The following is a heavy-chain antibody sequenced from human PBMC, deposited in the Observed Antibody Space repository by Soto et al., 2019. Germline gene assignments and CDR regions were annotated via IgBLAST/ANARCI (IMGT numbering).Heavy chain of an antibody. Sequence: SETLSVTCTVSGDSISSSYWTWIRQPPGRGLEWIGYIYYSGTINYNPSLESRVTISIDTSKNQFSLRLASVTAADTAVYYCAKSVVHQWLVHDAFDIWGQGTMVTVSS. CDR1: GDSISSSY. CDR2: IYYSGTI. D-gene: IGHD6-19*01. CDR3: AKSVVHQWLVHDAFDI. J-gene: IGHJ3*02. V-gene: IGHV4-59*03.